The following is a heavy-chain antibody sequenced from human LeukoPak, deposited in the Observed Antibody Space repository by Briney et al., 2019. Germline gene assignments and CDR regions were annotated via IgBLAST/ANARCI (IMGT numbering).Heavy chain of an antibody. CDR2: IKQDGSEK. D-gene: IGHD3-3*01. CDR1: GFTFSSYW. CDR3: ARDGASRPDFWSGYYYYYYMDV. Sequence: GGSLRLSCAASGFTFSSYWMSWVRQAPGKGLEWVANIKQDGSEKYYVDSVKGRFTISRDNAKNSLYLQMNSLRADDTAVYYCARDGASRPDFWSGYYYYYYMDVWGKGTTVTVSS. J-gene: IGHJ6*03. V-gene: IGHV3-7*01.